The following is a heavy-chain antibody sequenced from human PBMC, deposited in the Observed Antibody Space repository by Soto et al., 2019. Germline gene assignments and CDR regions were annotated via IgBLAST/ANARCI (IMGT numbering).Heavy chain of an antibody. V-gene: IGHV4-30-2*01. Sequence: QLQLQESGSGLVKPSQTLSLTCAVSGGSISSGGYSWSWIRQAPGKGLEWIWYIHHSGSTYYNPSLKSRVTISVDRSKNQFSLKLSSVTAADTAVYYCAAGGGLPRYYWGQGTLVTVSS. CDR1: GGSISSGGYS. D-gene: IGHD5-12*01. CDR3: AAGGGLPRYY. J-gene: IGHJ4*02. CDR2: IHHSGST.